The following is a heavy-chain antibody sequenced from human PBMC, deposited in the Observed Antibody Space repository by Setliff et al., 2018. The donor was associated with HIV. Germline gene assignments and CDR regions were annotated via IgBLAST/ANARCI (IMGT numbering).Heavy chain of an antibody. J-gene: IGHJ3*02. CDR1: GFTFSSYS. CDR2: ISSSSNTK. Sequence: GGSLSLSCAASGFTFSSYSMNWVRQAPGKGLQWVSYISSSSNTKYYADSVKGRFTISRDNAKNSLYLQMNSLRAEDTAVYYCARSLYDSSMNVIWGQGTMVTVAS. D-gene: IGHD3-22*01. CDR3: ARSLYDSSMNVI. V-gene: IGHV3-48*01.